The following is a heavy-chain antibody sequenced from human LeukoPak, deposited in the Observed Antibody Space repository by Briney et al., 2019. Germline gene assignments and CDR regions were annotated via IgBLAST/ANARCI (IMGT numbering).Heavy chain of an antibody. Sequence: SETLSLTCAVYGGSFSGYYWSWIRRPPGKGLEWIGEINHSGSTNYNPSLKSRVTISVDTSKNQFSLKLSSVTAADTAVYYCARGRRTGTTDYWGQGALVTVSS. V-gene: IGHV4-34*01. D-gene: IGHD1-7*01. CDR3: ARGRRTGTTDY. CDR1: GGSFSGYY. CDR2: INHSGST. J-gene: IGHJ4*02.